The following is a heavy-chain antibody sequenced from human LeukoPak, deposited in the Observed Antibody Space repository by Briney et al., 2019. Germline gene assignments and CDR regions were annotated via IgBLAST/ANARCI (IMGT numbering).Heavy chain of an antibody. V-gene: IGHV3-9*01. CDR2: ISWNSGSI. Sequence: GGSLRLSCAASGFTFDDYAMHWVRQAPGKGLEWVSGISWNSGSIGYADSVKGRFTISRDNAKNSLYLQMNSLRAEDTAVYYCATEGDGYNSDYWGQGTLVTVSS. CDR3: ATEGDGYNSDY. J-gene: IGHJ4*02. CDR1: GFTFDDYA. D-gene: IGHD5-24*01.